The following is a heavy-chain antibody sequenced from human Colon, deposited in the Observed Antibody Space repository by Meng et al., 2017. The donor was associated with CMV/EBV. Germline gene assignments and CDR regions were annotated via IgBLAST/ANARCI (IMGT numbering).Heavy chain of an antibody. J-gene: IGHJ5*02. CDR1: GSTFSNYW. CDR2: IKQDGSEK. CDR3: ARYSSGCYSWFDP. V-gene: IGHV3-7*01. D-gene: IGHD6-19*01. Sequence: GGSLRPSCAVSGSTFSNYWMSWVRQVPGEGLEWVANIKQDGSEKYYVGSVKGRFTISRDNAKNSLYLQMNSLRVEDTAVYYCARYSSGCYSWFDPWGQGTLVTVSS.